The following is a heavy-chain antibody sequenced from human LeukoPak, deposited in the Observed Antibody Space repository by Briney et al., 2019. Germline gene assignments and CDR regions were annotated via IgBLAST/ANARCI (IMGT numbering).Heavy chain of an antibody. CDR3: ARSTADYYDSSGYYLNDAFDI. CDR2: ISSSGSTI. Sequence: PGGSLRLSCAASGFTVSSNYMNWVRQAPGKGLEWVSYISSSGSTIYYADSVKGRFTISRDNAKNSLYLQMNSLRAEDTAVYYCARSTADYYDSSGYYLNDAFDIWGQGTMVTVSS. D-gene: IGHD3-22*01. J-gene: IGHJ3*02. CDR1: GFTVSSNY. V-gene: IGHV3-48*03.